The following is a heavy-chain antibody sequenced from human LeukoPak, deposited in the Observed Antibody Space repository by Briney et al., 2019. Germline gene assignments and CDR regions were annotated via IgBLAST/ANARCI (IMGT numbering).Heavy chain of an antibody. D-gene: IGHD1-26*01. CDR2: ISGSDGCT. J-gene: IGHJ4*02. CDR1: GFTFSNYG. Sequence: GGSLRLSCAASGFTFSNYGMHWVRQAPGKGLEWVSGISGSDGCTYYADSVKGRFTISRGNAKNSLYLQMNSLRAEDTAVYYCARDKIVGATIFDYWGQGTLVTVSS. V-gene: IGHV3-21*01. CDR3: ARDKIVGATIFDY.